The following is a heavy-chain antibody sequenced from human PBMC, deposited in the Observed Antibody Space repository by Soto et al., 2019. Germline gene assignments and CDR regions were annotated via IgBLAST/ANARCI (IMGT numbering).Heavy chain of an antibody. CDR3: ASALETGDY. CDR2: IWYDGSNE. CDR1: GFTFSNYG. Sequence: GGSLRLSCAASGFTFSNYGMHWARQAPGKGLEWVAVIWYDGSNEYYADSVKGRFTISRDNSKNTLYLQMNSLRADDTAVYYCASALETGDYWGQGTLVTVSS. J-gene: IGHJ4*02. D-gene: IGHD3-10*01. V-gene: IGHV3-33*01.